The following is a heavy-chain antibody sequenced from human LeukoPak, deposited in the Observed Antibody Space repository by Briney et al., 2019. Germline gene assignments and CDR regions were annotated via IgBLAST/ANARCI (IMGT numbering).Heavy chain of an antibody. CDR1: GFTFSSYA. J-gene: IGHJ4*02. V-gene: IGHV3-23*01. CDR3: ARDPPDILTGYFLRTGFDY. Sequence: GGSLRLSCAASGFTFSSYAMSWVSQAPGKGLEWDSAISSSGGTTYYAGSVKGRFTISRDNSRNTLYLQMISLRAEDTAVYYCARDPPDILTGYFLRTGFDYWGQGTLVTVSS. CDR2: ISSSGGTT. D-gene: IGHD3-9*01.